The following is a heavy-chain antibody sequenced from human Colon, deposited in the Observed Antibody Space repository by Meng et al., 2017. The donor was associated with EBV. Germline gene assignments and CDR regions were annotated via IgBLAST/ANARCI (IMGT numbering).Heavy chain of an antibody. CDR2: SYYSGST. V-gene: IGHV4-31*11. CDR1: GGAISRSGYY. J-gene: IGHJ4*02. D-gene: IGHD5-24*01. Sequence: QVQLQESGPGLVKPSPTLSPTCGVSGGAISRSGYYWSWIRQPPGKGLEWIGYSYYSGSTYYNPSLKSRVTISMGKSNNQLSLKLNSVTAADTAVYYCATQESRDGHNPYWGQGPLVTVAS. CDR3: ATQESRDGHNPY.